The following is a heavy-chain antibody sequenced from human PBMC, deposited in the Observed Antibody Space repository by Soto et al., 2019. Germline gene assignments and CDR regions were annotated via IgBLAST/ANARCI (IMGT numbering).Heavy chain of an antibody. CDR1: GFTFSSYA. J-gene: IGHJ3*02. CDR3: AKGAQGYCSGGSCYFYAFDI. V-gene: IGHV3-23*01. Sequence: QPGGSLRLSCAASGFTFSSYAMSWVRQAPGKGLEWVSAISGSGGSTYYADSVKGRFTISRDNSKNTLYLQMNSLRAEDTAVYYCAKGAQGYCSGGSCYFYAFDISGQGTMVTVSS. D-gene: IGHD2-15*01. CDR2: ISGSGGST.